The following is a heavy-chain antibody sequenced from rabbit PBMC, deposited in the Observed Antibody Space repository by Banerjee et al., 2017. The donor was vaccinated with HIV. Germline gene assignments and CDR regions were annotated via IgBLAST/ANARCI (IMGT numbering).Heavy chain of an antibody. V-gene: IGHV1S47*01. CDR2: IDPVFGST. Sequence: QEQLVESGGGLVQPGGSLKLSCKASGFDFSSYGVSWVRQAPGKGLEWIGYIDPVFGSTYYASWVNGRFTISSHNAQNTLYLQLNSLTAADTATYFCVRVRATMTMVIAAWLDLWGPGTLVTVS. CDR1: GFDFSSYG. CDR3: VRVRATMTMVIAAWLDL. J-gene: IGHJ5*01. D-gene: IGHD2-1*01.